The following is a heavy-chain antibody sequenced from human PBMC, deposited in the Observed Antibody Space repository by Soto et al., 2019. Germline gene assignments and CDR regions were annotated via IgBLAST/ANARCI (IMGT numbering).Heavy chain of an antibody. V-gene: IGHV4-34*01. D-gene: IGHD2-15*01. Sequence: QVQLQQWGAGLLKPSETLSLTCAVYGGSFSGYYWSWIRQPPGKGLEWIGEINHSGSTNYNPSLKSRVTISVDTSKNQFSLKLSSVTAADTAVYYCARGLLSCSGGSCYSAGYYYYGMDVWGQGTTVTVSS. CDR3: ARGLLSCSGGSCYSAGYYYYGMDV. CDR1: GGSFSGYY. J-gene: IGHJ6*02. CDR2: INHSGST.